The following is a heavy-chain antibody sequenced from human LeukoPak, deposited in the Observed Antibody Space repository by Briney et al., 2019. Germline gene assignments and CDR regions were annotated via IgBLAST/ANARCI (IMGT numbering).Heavy chain of an antibody. J-gene: IGHJ2*01. CDR1: GGSISSSGFS. CDR3: ARGIFIYGLTYWYLDL. CDR2: INYSGSA. Sequence: PSETLSLTCTVSGGSISSSGFSWVWIRQPPGKGLEWIGSINYSGSAYYYPSLKSRVTISLDTSKNQFSLKLSSVTAADTAAFYCARGIFIYGLTYWYLDLWGRGILVTVSS. D-gene: IGHD6-13*01. V-gene: IGHV4-39*07.